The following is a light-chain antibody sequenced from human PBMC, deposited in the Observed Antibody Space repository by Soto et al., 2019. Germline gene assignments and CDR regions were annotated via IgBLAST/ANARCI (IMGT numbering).Light chain of an antibody. V-gene: IGKV3-20*01. CDR2: GAS. Sequence: EIVLTQSPGTLSLSPGERATLSCRASQSVSSSYLAWYQQKPGQAPRLLIYGASSRATGIPDRFSGSGSGTDFTLTISRLEPEYFAVYYCQQYGISRTFGQGTTVEIK. CDR3: QQYGISRT. J-gene: IGKJ1*01. CDR1: QSVSSSY.